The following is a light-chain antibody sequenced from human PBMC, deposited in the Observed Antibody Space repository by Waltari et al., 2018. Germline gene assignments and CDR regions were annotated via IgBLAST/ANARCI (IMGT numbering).Light chain of an antibody. J-gene: IGLJ3*02. CDR2: GNN. CDR1: NSNIGAGYD. Sequence: QSVLTQPPSVSGAPGQRVTISCPGSNSNIGAGYDVHWYQQLPGAAPKLLISGNNNRPSGVPDRFSGSRSDTSASLAITGLQAEDEADYYCQSYDSSLGAFWVFGGGTKVTVL. CDR3: QSYDSSLGAFWV. V-gene: IGLV1-40*01.